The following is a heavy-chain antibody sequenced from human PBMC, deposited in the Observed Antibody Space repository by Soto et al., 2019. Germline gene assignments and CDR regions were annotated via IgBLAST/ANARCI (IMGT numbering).Heavy chain of an antibody. CDR3: ARGSTGARLGY. D-gene: IGHD1-26*01. CDR1: GGSFSGYF. CDR2: INHSGST. V-gene: IGHV4-34*01. J-gene: IGHJ4*02. Sequence: SETLSLTCAVYGGSFSGYFWTWIRQPPGKGLERIGEINHSGSTYYNPSLKSRVTISVDTSKNQFSLKLSSVTAADTAVYYCARGSTGARLGYWSQGTLVTVSS.